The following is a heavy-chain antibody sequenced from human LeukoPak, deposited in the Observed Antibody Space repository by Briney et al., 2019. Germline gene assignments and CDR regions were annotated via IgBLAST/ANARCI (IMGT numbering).Heavy chain of an antibody. Sequence: SETLSLTCTVAGDSFSGTNYHWGWIRQPPGKGLEWIGSVFHSGSTYYNPSLKSRVSISIDTSKNQFSLNVTSVTAADTAIYYCAREIEEGQRITVSGMVIMVWFDRWGQGTLVTVSS. CDR2: VFHSGST. D-gene: IGHD3-3*01. J-gene: IGHJ5*02. V-gene: IGHV4-39*07. CDR1: GDSFSGTNYH. CDR3: AREIEEGQRITVSGMVIMVWFDR.